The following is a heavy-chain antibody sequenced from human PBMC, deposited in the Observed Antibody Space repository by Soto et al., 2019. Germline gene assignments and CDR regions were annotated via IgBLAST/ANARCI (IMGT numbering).Heavy chain of an antibody. CDR1: GFTFSDHY. CDR3: VRGFNSFDI. V-gene: IGHV3-72*01. CDR2: SRNKANSYTT. J-gene: IGHJ3*02. Sequence: PGGSLRLSCAVAGFTFSDHYMDWVRQAPGKGLEWVGRSRNKANSYTTDYAASMGGRFTISRDDAKNSLYLQMSSLKIEDTAVYYCVRGFNSFDIWGQGTMVIVSS.